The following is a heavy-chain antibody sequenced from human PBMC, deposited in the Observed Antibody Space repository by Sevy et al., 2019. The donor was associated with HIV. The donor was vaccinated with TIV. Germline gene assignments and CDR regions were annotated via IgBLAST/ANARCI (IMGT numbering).Heavy chain of an antibody. CDR2: ISAYNGNT. D-gene: IGHD4-17*01. Sequence: ASVKVSCKASGYTFTSYGISWVRQAPGQGLEWMGWISAYNGNTNYAQKLQGRVTMTIDTSTSTAYMELRSLRSDDTAVYYCARDPTVVTGDAFDIWGQGTMVTVSS. J-gene: IGHJ3*02. V-gene: IGHV1-18*01. CDR3: ARDPTVVTGDAFDI. CDR1: GYTFTSYG.